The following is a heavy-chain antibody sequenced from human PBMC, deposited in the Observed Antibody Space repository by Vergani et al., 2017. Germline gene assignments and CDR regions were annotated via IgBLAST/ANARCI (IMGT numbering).Heavy chain of an antibody. J-gene: IGHJ4*02. CDR2: ISSSSSTI. CDR1: GFTFSSYS. D-gene: IGHD3-3*01. CDR3: ARALRFLEWLLLDY. Sequence: EVQLVESGGGLVQPGGSLRLSCAASGFTFSSYSMNWVRQAPGKGLEWVSYISSSSSTIYYADSVKGRFTISRDNAKNSLYLQMNSLSAEDTAVYYCARALRFLEWLLLDYWGQGTLVTVSS. V-gene: IGHV3-48*04.